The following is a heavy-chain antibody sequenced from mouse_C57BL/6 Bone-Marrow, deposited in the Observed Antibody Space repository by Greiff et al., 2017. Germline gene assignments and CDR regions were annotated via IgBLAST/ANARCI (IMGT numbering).Heavy chain of an antibody. CDR1: GFTFSSYG. V-gene: IGHV5-6*01. CDR3: ARLDY. CDR2: ISSGGSYT. J-gene: IGHJ2*01. Sequence: EVQVVESGGDLVKPGGSLKLSCAASGFTFSSYGMSWVRPTPDKRLEWVATISSGGSYTYYPDSVKGRFTISRDNAKNTLYLQMSSLKSEDTAMYYCARLDYWGQGTTLTVSS.